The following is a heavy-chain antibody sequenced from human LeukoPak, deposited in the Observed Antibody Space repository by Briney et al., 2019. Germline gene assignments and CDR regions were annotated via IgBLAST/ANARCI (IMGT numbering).Heavy chain of an antibody. CDR3: ARTYSSYSPGRNWFDP. J-gene: IGHJ5*02. V-gene: IGHV4-30-2*01. D-gene: IGHD6-19*01. Sequence: SQTLSLTCTVSGGSISSGGYYWSWIRQPPGKGLEWIGYIYHSGSTYYNPSLKSRVTISVDRSKNQFSLKLSSVTAADTAVYYCARTYSSYSPGRNWFDPWGQGTLVTVSS. CDR2: IYHSGST. CDR1: GGSISSGGYY.